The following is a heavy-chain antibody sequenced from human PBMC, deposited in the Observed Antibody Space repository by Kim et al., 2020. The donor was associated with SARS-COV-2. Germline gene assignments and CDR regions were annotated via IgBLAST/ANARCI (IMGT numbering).Heavy chain of an antibody. CDR3: ARGRYCSGGSCAPQYYFDY. CDR2: INTNTGNP. CDR1: GYTFTSYA. Sequence: ASVKVSCKASGYTFTSYAMNWVRQAPGQGLEWMGWINTNTGNPTYAQGFTGRFVFSLDTSVSTAYLQISSLKAEDTAVYYCARGRYCSGGSCAPQYYFDYWGQGTLVTVSS. J-gene: IGHJ4*02. D-gene: IGHD2-15*01. V-gene: IGHV7-4-1*02.